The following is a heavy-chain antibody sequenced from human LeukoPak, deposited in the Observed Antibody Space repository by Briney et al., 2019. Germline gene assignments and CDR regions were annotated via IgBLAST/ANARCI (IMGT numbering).Heavy chain of an antibody. Sequence: SETLSLTCAVYGGSFSGYYWSWIRQPPGKGLEWIGEINHSGSTNYNPPLKSRVTISVDTSKNQFSLKLSSVTAADTAVYYCARGLDYYDSSGYSRSYFFDYWGQGTLVTVSS. D-gene: IGHD3-22*01. V-gene: IGHV4-34*01. CDR1: GGSFSGYY. CDR3: ARGLDYYDSSGYSRSYFFDY. J-gene: IGHJ4*02. CDR2: INHSGST.